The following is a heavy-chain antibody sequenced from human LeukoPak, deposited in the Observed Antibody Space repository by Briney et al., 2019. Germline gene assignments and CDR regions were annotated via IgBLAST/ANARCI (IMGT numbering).Heavy chain of an antibody. V-gene: IGHV1-69*05. J-gene: IGHJ4*02. D-gene: IGHD5-18*01. CDR3: ARGGNVDTAIWYFDY. CDR1: GGTFSSYA. CDR2: IIPIFGTA. Sequence: ASVKVSCKASGGTFSSYAISWVRQAPGQGLEWMGGIIPIFGTANYAQKFQGRVTITTDESTSTAYMELSSLRSEDTAVYYCARGGNVDTAIWYFDYWGQGTLVTVSS.